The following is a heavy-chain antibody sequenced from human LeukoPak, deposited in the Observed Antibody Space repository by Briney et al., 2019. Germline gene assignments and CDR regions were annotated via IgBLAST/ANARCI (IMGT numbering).Heavy chain of an antibody. CDR2: INQDGSAK. CDR1: GFTFSSYW. CDR3: AKDPLEDAISGVVDTYGMDV. D-gene: IGHD3-3*01. J-gene: IGHJ6*02. Sequence: GGSLTLTCAASGFTFSSYWMSWIRQAPGKGLEWVANINQDGSAKYYEDSVKSRSTISRHNVKSSVYLPMNRLRAEYTAVYYGAKDPLEDAISGVVDTYGMDVWGQGTTVTVSS. V-gene: IGHV3-7*03.